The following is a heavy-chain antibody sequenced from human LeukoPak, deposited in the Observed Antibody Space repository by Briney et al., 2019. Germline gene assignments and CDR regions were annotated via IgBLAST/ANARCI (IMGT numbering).Heavy chain of an antibody. V-gene: IGHV4-34*01. D-gene: IGHD3-10*01. CDR1: GGSFSGYY. CDR2: INHSGST. J-gene: IGHJ4*02. Sequence: SETLSLTCAVYGGSFSGYYWSWIRQPPGKGLEWIGEINHSGSTNYNPSLKSRVTISVDTSKNQFSLKLSSVTAADTAVYYCARPSRYGSGSYLASWGQGTLVTVSS. CDR3: ARPSRYGSGSYLAS.